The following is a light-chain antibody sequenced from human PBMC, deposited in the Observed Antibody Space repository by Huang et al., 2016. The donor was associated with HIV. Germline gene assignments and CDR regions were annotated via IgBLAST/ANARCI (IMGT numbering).Light chain of an antibody. V-gene: IGKV1-33*01. CDR2: AAF. J-gene: IGKJ2*01. Sequence: DIQMTQSPSSLSASVGDRVTITCQASQDISNYLNWYQQKPGKATKIMIYAAFELETGVPSRFSGSGSCTDFTFTIISLQPEDVATYYCQQFDNLPLYTFGQGTKLEIK. CDR3: QQFDNLPLYT. CDR1: QDISNY.